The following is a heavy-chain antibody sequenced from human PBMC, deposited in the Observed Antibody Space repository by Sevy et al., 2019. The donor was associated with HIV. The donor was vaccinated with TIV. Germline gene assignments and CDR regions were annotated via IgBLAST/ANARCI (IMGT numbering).Heavy chain of an antibody. J-gene: IGHJ6*04. Sequence: GGSLRLSCAGSGFTFKNAWMSWVRQFPGKGLEWVGRIKTKTEGGKKDYGAPAKGRFTISRDDANNMFYLEMNSLKIEDSAVYYCAKGISELDAWGKGTTVTVSS. V-gene: IGHV3-15*01. CDR2: IKTKTEGGKK. CDR3: AKGISELDA. D-gene: IGHD3-3*02. CDR1: GFTFKNAW.